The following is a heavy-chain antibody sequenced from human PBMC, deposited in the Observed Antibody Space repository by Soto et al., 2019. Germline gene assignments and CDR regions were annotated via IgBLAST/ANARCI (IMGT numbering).Heavy chain of an antibody. CDR2: INHSGST. CDR1: GGSFSGYY. D-gene: IGHD2-15*01. V-gene: IGHV4-34*01. J-gene: IGHJ6*02. Sequence: SLTCAVYGGSFSGYYWSWIRQPPGKGLEWIGEINHSGSTNYNPSLKSRVTISVDTSKNQFSLKLSSVTAADTAVYYCARTPRGGVVVAATPYDYYGMDVWGQGTTVTVSS. CDR3: ARTPRGGVVVAATPYDYYGMDV.